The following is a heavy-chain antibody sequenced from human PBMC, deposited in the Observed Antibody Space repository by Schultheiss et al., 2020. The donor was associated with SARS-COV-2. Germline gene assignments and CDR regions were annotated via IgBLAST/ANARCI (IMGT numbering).Heavy chain of an antibody. Sequence: GGSLRLSCVASGFSFSSYSMNWVRQTPGKGLEWVSSIGTSSRYKWYSDSVKGRFTISRDNAKNSLYLQMNSLRAEDTAVYYCARPTRDGYNLYYFDYWGQGTLVTVSS. J-gene: IGHJ4*02. V-gene: IGHV3-21*01. CDR1: GFSFSSYS. D-gene: IGHD5-24*01. CDR2: IGTSSRYK. CDR3: ARPTRDGYNLYYFDY.